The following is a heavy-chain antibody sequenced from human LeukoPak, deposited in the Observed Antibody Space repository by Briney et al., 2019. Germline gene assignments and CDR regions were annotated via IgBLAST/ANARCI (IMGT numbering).Heavy chain of an antibody. V-gene: IGHV3-23*01. Sequence: GGSLRLSCAASGFTFSSYAMSWVRQAPGKGLEWVSAISGSGGSTYYADSVKGRFTISRDNSRNTLYLQMNSLRAEDTAVYYCAKEVVVPAAMNYYYYGMDVWGQGTTVTVSS. D-gene: IGHD2-2*01. CDR3: AKEVVVPAAMNYYYYGMDV. CDR2: ISGSGGST. CDR1: GFTFSSYA. J-gene: IGHJ6*02.